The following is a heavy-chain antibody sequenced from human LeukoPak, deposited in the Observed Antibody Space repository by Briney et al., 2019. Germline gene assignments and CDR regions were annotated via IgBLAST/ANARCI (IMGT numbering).Heavy chain of an antibody. CDR1: GYTFTGYY. J-gene: IGHJ5*02. Sequence: ASVKVSCKASGYTFTGYYMYWVRQAPGQGLEWMGWINPNSGGTNYAQKFQGRVTMTRDTSISTAYMELSRLRSDDTAVYYCARMPTTAGSADFSPWGQGTLVTVSS. D-gene: IGHD6-19*01. CDR2: INPNSGGT. CDR3: ARMPTTAGSADFSP. V-gene: IGHV1-2*02.